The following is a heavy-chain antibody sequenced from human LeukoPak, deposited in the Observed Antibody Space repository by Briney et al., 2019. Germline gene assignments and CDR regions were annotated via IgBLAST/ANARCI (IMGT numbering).Heavy chain of an antibody. J-gene: IGHJ5*02. V-gene: IGHV3-11*01. CDR2: INIGGTNT. D-gene: IGHD5-24*01. CDR1: GFTFSSHS. Sequence: PGGSLRLSCAACGFTFSSHSMHWIRQAPGKGLECLSYINIGGTNTHYADSVKGRFTISRDIAKKSLYLEVKNLRAEDRAVYYCAAHGAGFDTWRQGVLVADPS. CDR3: AAHGAGFDT.